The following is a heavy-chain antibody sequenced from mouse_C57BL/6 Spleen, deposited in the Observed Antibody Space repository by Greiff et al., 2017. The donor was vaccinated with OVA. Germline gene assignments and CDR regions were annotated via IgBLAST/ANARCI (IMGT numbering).Heavy chain of an antibody. CDR3: ARGNFPWYFDG. V-gene: IGHV1-52*01. J-gene: IGHJ1*03. Sequence: QVQLQQPGAELVRPGSSVKLSCKASGYTFTSYWMHWVKQRPIQGLEWIGNIDPSDSETHYNQKFKDKATLTVDKSSSTAYMQLSSLTAEDSAVYYCARGNFPWYFDGWGTGTTVTVSS. CDR1: GYTFTSYW. CDR2: IDPSDSET.